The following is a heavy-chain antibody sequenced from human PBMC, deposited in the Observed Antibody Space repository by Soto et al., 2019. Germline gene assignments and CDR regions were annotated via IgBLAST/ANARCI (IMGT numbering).Heavy chain of an antibody. D-gene: IGHD5-18*01. V-gene: IGHV1-69*13. CDR1: GGTFSSYA. Sequence: RASVKVSCKASGGTFSSYAVSWVRQAPGQGLEWMGGIIPIFGTANYAQKFQGRVTITADESTSTAYMELSSLRSEDTAVYYCARSNVDTAMVGYYYYGMDVWGQGTTVTVSS. CDR2: IIPIFGTA. CDR3: ARSNVDTAMVGYYYYGMDV. J-gene: IGHJ6*02.